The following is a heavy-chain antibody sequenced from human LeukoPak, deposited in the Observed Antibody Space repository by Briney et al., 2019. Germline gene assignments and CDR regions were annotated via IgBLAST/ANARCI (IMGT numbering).Heavy chain of an antibody. V-gene: IGHV1-2*02. CDR2: INPNSGGT. CDR1: GYTFTGYY. Sequence: ASVKVSCKASGYTFTGYYMHWVRQAPGQGLEWMGWINPNSGGTNYAQKFQGRVTMTRDTSISTAYMELSRLRSDDTAVYYCARDSPVTVAGTDYWGQGTLVTVSS. D-gene: IGHD6-19*01. J-gene: IGHJ4*02. CDR3: ARDSPVTVAGTDY.